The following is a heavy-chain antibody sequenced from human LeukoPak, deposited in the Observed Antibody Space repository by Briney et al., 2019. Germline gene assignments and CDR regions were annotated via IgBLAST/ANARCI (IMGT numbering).Heavy chain of an antibody. CDR3: ARINDFWSGPTLDI. D-gene: IGHD3-3*01. V-gene: IGHV4-30-2*01. Sequence: SETLSLTCTVSGGSISSGGHSWSWLRQPPGKGLEWIGYIYHSGSGSTYYNPSLKSRVTISIDKSKNQFSLKLNSVTAADTAVYYCARINDFWSGPTLDIWGQGTTVTVSS. CDR2: IYHSGSGST. CDR1: GGSISSGGHS. J-gene: IGHJ6*02.